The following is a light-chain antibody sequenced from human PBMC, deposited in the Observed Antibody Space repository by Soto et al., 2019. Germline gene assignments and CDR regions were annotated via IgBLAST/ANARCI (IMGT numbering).Light chain of an antibody. CDR3: KSYAGSNTYV. V-gene: IGLV2-14*01. CDR1: SSDVGDYNY. CDR2: EVN. J-gene: IGLJ1*01. Sequence: QSVLTQPASVSGSPGQSITISCTGASSDVGDYNYVSWYQHHPGKAPKLLIYEVNNRPSGVSDRFSGSKSGNTASLTVSGLQAADEADYFCKSYAGSNTYVFGSGTKVTV.